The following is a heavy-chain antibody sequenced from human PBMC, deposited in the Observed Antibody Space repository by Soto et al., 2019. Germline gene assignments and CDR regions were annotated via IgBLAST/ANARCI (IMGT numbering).Heavy chain of an antibody. CDR3: AHTSSTSLLEYRDAFDI. CDR2: IYWDDDK. V-gene: IGHV2-5*02. D-gene: IGHD2-2*01. CDR1: GFSLSTSGVG. J-gene: IGHJ3*02. Sequence: SGPTLVKPTQTLTLTCTFSGFSLSTSGVGVGWIRQPPGKALEWLALIYWDDDKRYSPSLKSRLTITKDTSKNQVVLTMTNMDPVDTATYYCAHTSSTSLLEYRDAFDIWGQGTMVTVSS.